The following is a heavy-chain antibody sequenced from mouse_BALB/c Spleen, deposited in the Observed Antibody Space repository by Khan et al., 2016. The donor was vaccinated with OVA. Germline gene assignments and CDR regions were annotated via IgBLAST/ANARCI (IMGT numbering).Heavy chain of an antibody. D-gene: IGHD2-10*01. V-gene: IGHV1S137*01. J-gene: IGHJ4*01. CDR1: GYTFTDYA. CDR3: ARSNTYYYYSIGY. Sequence: QVQLQQSGAELVRPGVSVKISCKGSGYTFTDYAIHWVKQSHVKSLEWIGIISTFYGDANYNQKFMGKATMTVDKSSSTVYMELARLTSEDSAIYYCARSNTYYYYSIGYWGQGTSVTVSS. CDR2: ISTFYGDA.